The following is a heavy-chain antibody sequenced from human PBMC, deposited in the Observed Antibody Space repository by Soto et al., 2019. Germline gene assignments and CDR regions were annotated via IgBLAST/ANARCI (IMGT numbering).Heavy chain of an antibody. CDR1: VFTFDNYA. CDR3: TKARGLTGLLTYYFDC. D-gene: IGHD1-20*01. CDR2: ISWNSGSI. J-gene: IGHJ4*02. Sequence: SLRLSYAASVFTFDNYAMHWVRQAPGKGLEWVSVISWNSGSIGYADSVKGRFTISRDNAKNSLYLQMNSLRAEDTALYYCTKARGLTGLLTYYFDCWGQGTQVTVS. V-gene: IGHV3-9*01.